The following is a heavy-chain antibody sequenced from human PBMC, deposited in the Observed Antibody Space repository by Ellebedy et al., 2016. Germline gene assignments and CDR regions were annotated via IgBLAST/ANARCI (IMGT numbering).Heavy chain of an antibody. CDR3: AKGFVQPLTGAFDI. V-gene: IGHV3-9*01. CDR1: GFDFPDYA. CDR2: ISWNSADI. J-gene: IGHJ3*02. D-gene: IGHD1-14*01. Sequence: GGSLRLXXAASGFDFPDYAMNWVRQAPGKGLEWVSGISWNSADIRYADSVKGRFSISRDNAKKSVYLQMNTLRPDDTAFYFCAKGFVQPLTGAFDIWGQGAMVTVSS.